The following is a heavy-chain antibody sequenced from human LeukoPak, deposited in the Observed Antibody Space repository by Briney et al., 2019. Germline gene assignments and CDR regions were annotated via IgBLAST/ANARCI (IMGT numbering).Heavy chain of an antibody. CDR2: IYTSGST. V-gene: IGHV4-61*02. CDR1: GGSISSGSYY. D-gene: IGHD6-13*01. Sequence: SETLSLTCTVSGGSISSGSYYWSWIRQPAGKGLEWIGRIYTSGSTNYNPSLKSRVTMSVDTSKNQFSLKLSSVTAADTAVYYCARENAAARKYYYYYMDVWGKGTTVTISS. J-gene: IGHJ6*03. CDR3: ARENAAARKYYYYYMDV.